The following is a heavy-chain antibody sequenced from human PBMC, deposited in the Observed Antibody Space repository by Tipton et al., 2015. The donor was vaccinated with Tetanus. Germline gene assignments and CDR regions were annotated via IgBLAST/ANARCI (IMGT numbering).Heavy chain of an antibody. D-gene: IGHD1-26*01. J-gene: IGHJ4*02. CDR3: TTSGIVGSGYRVGY. V-gene: IGHV3-15*07. CDR1: GLFFKNAW. Sequence: SLRLSCATSGLFFKNAWMNWVRQAPGKGLEWVGRIKSKTDGGTTDYAARVKDRFSISRDDSKDTLFLQMNSLKTEDTAVYYCTTSGIVGSGYRVGYWGRGTLVVVSS. CDR2: IKSKTDGGTT.